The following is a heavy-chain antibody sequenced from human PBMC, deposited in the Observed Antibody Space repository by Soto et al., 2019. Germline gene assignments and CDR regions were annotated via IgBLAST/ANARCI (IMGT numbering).Heavy chain of an antibody. Sequence: QVQLQESGPGLVRPSETLSLPCTVSGDSVTSGSCYWSWIRQPPGKTLEWIGYFYYSGTANYNPTSSSRVTISLDKSKNQFSLKLSSVTSADTAGYFCAGVCLYFVTTAIDYWGQGALVALSS. D-gene: IGHD4-17*01. CDR3: AGVCLYFVTTAIDY. CDR1: GDSVTSGSCY. V-gene: IGHV4-61*01. J-gene: IGHJ4*02. CDR2: FYYSGTA.